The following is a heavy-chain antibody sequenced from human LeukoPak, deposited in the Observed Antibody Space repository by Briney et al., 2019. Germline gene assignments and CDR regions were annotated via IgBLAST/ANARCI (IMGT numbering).Heavy chain of an antibody. CDR2: IYYSGST. CDR1: GGSISGSSYY. CDR3: ARGTWSSSIDY. D-gene: IGHD6-6*01. V-gene: IGHV4-30-4*01. J-gene: IGHJ4*02. Sequence: SETLSLTCTVSGGSISGSSYYWGWIRQPPGKGLEWIGYIYYSGSTYYNPSLKSRLTISGDTSKNQFSLRLSSVTAADTAVYYCARGTWSSSIDYWGQGTLVTVSS.